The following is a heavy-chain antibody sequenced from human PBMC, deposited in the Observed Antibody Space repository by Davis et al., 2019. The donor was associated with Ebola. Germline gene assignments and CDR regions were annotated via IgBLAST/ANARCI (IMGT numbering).Heavy chain of an antibody. D-gene: IGHD6-6*01. Sequence: GESLKISCAASGFTFSSYGMHWVRQAPGKGLEWVAVISYDGSNKYYADSVKGRFTISRDNSKNTLYLQMNSLRAEDTAVYYCAKDRGAAPYYYYGMDVWGQGATVTVSS. CDR2: ISYDGSNK. J-gene: IGHJ6*02. CDR3: AKDRGAAPYYYYGMDV. CDR1: GFTFSSYG. V-gene: IGHV3-30*18.